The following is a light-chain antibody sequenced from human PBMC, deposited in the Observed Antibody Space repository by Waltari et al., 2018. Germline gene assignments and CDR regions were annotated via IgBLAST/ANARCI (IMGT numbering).Light chain of an antibody. V-gene: IGKV3-15*01. CDR3: QQYNNWLWT. CDR2: SAS. CDR1: QSVSSN. J-gene: IGKJ1*01. Sequence: EIVMTQSPATLSVSPGERAPLSCRASQSVSSNFACYQQKPGQAPRLLIFSASTRATGIPGRFSGSVSGTEFTLTISSLQSEDFAVYYCQQYNNWLWTFGQGTKVEIK.